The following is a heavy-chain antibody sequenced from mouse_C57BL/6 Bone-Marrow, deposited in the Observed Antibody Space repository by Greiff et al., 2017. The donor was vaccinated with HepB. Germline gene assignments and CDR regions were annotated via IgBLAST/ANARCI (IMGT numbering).Heavy chain of an antibody. Sequence: LVRPGTSVKVSCQASGYAFTNYLIEWVKQRPGQGLEWIGVINPGSGGTNYKEKFKGKATLTAEKSSSTAYMQLSSLTSEDSAVSFCARRDYSNWDYWGQGTTLTVSS. V-gene: IGHV1-54*01. D-gene: IGHD2-5*01. CDR1: GYAFTNYL. J-gene: IGHJ2*01. CDR2: INPGSGGT. CDR3: ARRDYSNWDY.